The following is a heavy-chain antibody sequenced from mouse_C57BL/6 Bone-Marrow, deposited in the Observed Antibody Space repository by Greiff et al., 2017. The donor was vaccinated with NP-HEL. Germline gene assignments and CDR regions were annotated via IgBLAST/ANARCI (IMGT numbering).Heavy chain of an antibody. J-gene: IGHJ4*01. Sequence: EVKLVESGGGLVQPGGSLKLSCAASGFTFSDYYMYWVRQTPEKRLEWVAYISNGGGSTYYPDTVKGRFTISRDNAKNTLYLQMSRLKSEDTAMYYCARRGYGSSYYDAMDYWGQGTSVTVSS. CDR3: ARRGYGSSYYDAMDY. D-gene: IGHD1-1*01. V-gene: IGHV5-12*01. CDR1: GFTFSDYY. CDR2: ISNGGGST.